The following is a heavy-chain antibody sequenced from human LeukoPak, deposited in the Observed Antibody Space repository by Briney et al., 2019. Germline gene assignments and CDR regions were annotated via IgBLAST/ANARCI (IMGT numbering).Heavy chain of an antibody. CDR2: IYPGDSDT. V-gene: IGHV5-51*01. D-gene: IGHD6-13*01. J-gene: IGHJ5*02. Sequence: AGESLKISCKGAGYSFTNYWIGWVRQMPGKGLEWMGIIYPGDSDTRYSPSFQGQVTISADKSISTSYLQWSSLKASDTAMYYCARLDSISWSWFDPWGQGTLVTVSS. CDR3: ARLDSISWSWFDP. CDR1: GYSFTNYW.